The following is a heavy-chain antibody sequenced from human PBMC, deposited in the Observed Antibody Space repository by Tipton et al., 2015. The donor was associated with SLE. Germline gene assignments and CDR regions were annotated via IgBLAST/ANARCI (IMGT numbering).Heavy chain of an antibody. CDR1: GGSFSSYY. CDR2: INHSGST. D-gene: IGHD6-13*01. V-gene: IGHV4-34*01. J-gene: IGHJ5*02. CDR3: ARDLVQQRQTWFDP. Sequence: TLSLTCAVYGGSFSSYYWIWIRQPPGKGLEWIGEINHSGSTNYNPSLKSRVTISVDTSKNQFSLKLSSVTAADTAVYYCARDLVQQRQTWFDPWGQGTLVTVSS.